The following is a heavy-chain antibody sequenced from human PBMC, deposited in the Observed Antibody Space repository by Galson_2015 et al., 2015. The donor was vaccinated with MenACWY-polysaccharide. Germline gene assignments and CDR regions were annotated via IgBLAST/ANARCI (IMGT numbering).Heavy chain of an antibody. CDR2: MNPNSGNT. V-gene: IGHV1-8*01. D-gene: IGHD3-10*01. J-gene: IGHJ6*02. CDR3: ASHYGSGSYLGMDV. Sequence: SVKVSCMASGYTFTSYDINWVRQATGQGLEWMGWMNPNSGNTGYAQKFQGRVTMTRNTSISTAYMELSSLRSDDTAVYYCASHYGSGSYLGMDVWGQGTTVTVSS. CDR1: GYTFTSYD.